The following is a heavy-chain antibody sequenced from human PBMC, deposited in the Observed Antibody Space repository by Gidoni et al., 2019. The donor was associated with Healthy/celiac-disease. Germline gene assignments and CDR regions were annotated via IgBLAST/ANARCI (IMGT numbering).Heavy chain of an antibody. J-gene: IGHJ4*02. Sequence: QVQLVQSGAEVKKPGSSVKVSCKASGGTFSSYAISWVRQAPGQGLEWMGGIIPIFGTANYAQKFQGRVTITADESTSTASMELSSLRSEDTAVYYCASLDPPDIVGATEFDYWGQGTLVTVSS. CDR3: ASLDPPDIVGATEFDY. CDR1: GGTFSSYA. V-gene: IGHV1-69*01. CDR2: IIPIFGTA. D-gene: IGHD1-26*01.